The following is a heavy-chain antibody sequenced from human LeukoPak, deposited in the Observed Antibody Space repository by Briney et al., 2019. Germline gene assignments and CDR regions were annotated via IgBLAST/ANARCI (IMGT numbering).Heavy chain of an antibody. J-gene: IGHJ4*02. Sequence: ETLSLTCTVSGGSISSYYWSWIRQPPGKGLEWIGYIYYSGSTNYNPSLKSRVTISVDTSKNQFSLKLSSVTAADTAVYYCARVKGIAVSPLWDYWGQGTLVTVSS. CDR2: IYYSGST. V-gene: IGHV4-59*01. CDR3: ARVKGIAVSPLWDY. D-gene: IGHD6-19*01. CDR1: GGSISSYY.